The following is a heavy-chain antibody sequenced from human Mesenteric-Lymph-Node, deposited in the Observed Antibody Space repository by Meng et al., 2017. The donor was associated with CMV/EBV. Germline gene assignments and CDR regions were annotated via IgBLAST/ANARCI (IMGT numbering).Heavy chain of an antibody. V-gene: IGHV3-20*04. D-gene: IGHD6-19*01. CDR2: INWNGGST. Sequence: GESLKISCAASGFTFDDYGMSWVRQAPGKGLEWVSGINWNGGSTGYADSVKGRFTISSDNAKNSLYLQMNSLRAEDTALYYCARDGAVAGTRFDYWGQGTLVTVSS. CDR1: GFTFDDYG. J-gene: IGHJ4*02. CDR3: ARDGAVAGTRFDY.